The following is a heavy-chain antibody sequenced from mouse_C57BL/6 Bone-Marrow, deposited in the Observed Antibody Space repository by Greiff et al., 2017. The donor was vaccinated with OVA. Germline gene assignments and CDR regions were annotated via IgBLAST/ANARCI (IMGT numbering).Heavy chain of an antibody. V-gene: IGHV7-1*01. CDR2: SRNKANDYKT. Sequence: EVMLVESGGGLVQSGRSLRLSCATSGFTFSDFYMEWVRQAPGKGLEWIAASRNKANDYKTEYSASVKGRFIVSRDTSQSILYLQMNALRADDTAIYYCARGDGYYRYWDFDVWGTGTTVTVSS. CDR3: ARGDGYYRYWDFDV. J-gene: IGHJ1*03. D-gene: IGHD2-3*01. CDR1: GFTFSDFY.